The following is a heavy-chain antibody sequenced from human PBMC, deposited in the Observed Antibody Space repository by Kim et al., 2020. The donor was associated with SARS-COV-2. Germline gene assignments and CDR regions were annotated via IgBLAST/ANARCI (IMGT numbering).Heavy chain of an antibody. J-gene: IGHJ4*02. CDR1: GGSISSYY. CDR2: IYYSGST. Sequence: SETLSLTCTVSGGSISSYYWSWIRQPPGKGLEWIGYIYYSGSTNYNPSLKSRVTISVDTSKNQFSLKLSSVTAADTAVYYCARFVTTPWRKFDYWGQGTLVTVSS. V-gene: IGHV4-59*01. CDR3: ARFVTTPWRKFDY. D-gene: IGHD4-4*01.